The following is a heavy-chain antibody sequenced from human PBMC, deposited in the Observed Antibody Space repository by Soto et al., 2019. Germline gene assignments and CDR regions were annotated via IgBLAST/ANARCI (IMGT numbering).Heavy chain of an antibody. J-gene: IGHJ5*02. Sequence: GGSLRLSCAASGFSFSSYAMTWVRQAPGRGLEWVSAISGRGSPTYYADSVKGRFTISRDNSKNTLYLQMNSLRAEDTAVYYCAKDNRGSGSYGWFDPWGQGPLVTVSS. V-gene: IGHV3-23*01. CDR2: ISGRGSPT. D-gene: IGHD3-10*01. CDR3: AKDNRGSGSYGWFDP. CDR1: GFSFSSYA.